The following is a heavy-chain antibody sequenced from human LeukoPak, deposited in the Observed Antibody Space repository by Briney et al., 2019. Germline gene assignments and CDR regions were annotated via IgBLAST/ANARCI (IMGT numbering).Heavy chain of an antibody. CDR3: ARDERRYYDFWSGYSHYYMGV. D-gene: IGHD3-3*01. CDR1: GFTFSGYS. V-gene: IGHV3-48*02. CDR2: ISNSSSTI. Sequence: GGSLRLSCAASGFTFSGYSMNWLRQAPGKGLEWVSYISNSSSTIYYADSVKGRFTISRDNAKNSLYLQMNSLRDEATAVYYCARDERRYYDFWSGYSHYYMGVWGQGTTVTVSS. J-gene: IGHJ6*03.